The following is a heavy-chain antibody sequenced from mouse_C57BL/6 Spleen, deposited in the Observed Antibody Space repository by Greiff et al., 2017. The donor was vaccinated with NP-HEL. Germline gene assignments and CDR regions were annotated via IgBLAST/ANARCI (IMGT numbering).Heavy chain of an antibody. J-gene: IGHJ4*01. CDR2: IYPRDGST. CDR3: ARGALTTVVAGDYAMDY. V-gene: IGHV1-85*01. Sequence: VQLQQSGPELVKPGASVKLSCKASGYTFTSYDINWVKQRPGQGLEWIGWIYPRDGSTKYNEKFKGKATLTVDTYSSTAYMEIHSLTSEDSAVYFCARGALTTVVAGDYAMDYWGQGTSVTVSS. D-gene: IGHD1-1*01. CDR1: GYTFTSYD.